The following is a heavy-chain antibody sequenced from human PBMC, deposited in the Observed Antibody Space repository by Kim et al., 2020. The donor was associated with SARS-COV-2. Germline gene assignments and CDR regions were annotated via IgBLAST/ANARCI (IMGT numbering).Heavy chain of an antibody. CDR3: ARHGHYYGSGSYLSAIDY. V-gene: IGHV5-51*01. Sequence: GESLKISCKGSGYSFTSYWIGWMRQMPGKGLEWMGIIYPGDSDTRYSPSFQGQVTISADKSISTAYLQWSSLKASDTAMYYCARHGHYYGSGSYLSAIDYWGQGTLVTVSS. CDR1: GYSFTSYW. CDR2: IYPGDSDT. J-gene: IGHJ4*02. D-gene: IGHD3-10*01.